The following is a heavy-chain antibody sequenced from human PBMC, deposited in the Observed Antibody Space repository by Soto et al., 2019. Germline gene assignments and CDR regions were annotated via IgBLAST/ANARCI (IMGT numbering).Heavy chain of an antibody. D-gene: IGHD1-26*01. Sequence: ETLSLTCAVYGGCFSGYYWSWIRQPPGKGLEWIGEINHSGSTNYNPSLKSRVTISVDTSKNQFFLKLSSVTAADTAVYYCARLTRYSGSYCFFDYGGQGTLVTV. CDR2: INHSGST. J-gene: IGHJ4*02. V-gene: IGHV4-34*01. CDR3: ARLTRYSGSYCFFDY. CDR1: GGCFSGYY.